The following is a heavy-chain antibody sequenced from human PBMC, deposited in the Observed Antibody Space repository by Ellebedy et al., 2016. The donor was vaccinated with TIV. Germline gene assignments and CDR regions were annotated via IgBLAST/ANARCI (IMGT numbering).Heavy chain of an antibody. J-gene: IGHJ6*02. CDR1: GFSFSRYA. CDR3: ARSAKDHIYHGMDV. CDR2: IIGSGGNT. V-gene: IGHV3-23*01. Sequence: GGSLRLSCAASGFSFSRYAMNWVRQAPGKELEWVTGIIGSGGNTKYVESVKGRFTISRDNSKNTLFLLMNSLRGEDTAVYYCARSAKDHIYHGMDVWGQGTTVTVSS. D-gene: IGHD1-14*01.